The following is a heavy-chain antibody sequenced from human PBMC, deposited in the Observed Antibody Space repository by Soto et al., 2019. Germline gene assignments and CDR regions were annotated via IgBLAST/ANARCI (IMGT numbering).Heavy chain of an antibody. V-gene: IGHV3-23*01. CDR1: GFTFSSYA. J-gene: IGHJ4*02. Sequence: TGGSLRLSCAASGFTFSSYAMSWVRQAPGKGLEWVSGISGSGGSTYYADSVKGRFTISRDNSKNTLYLQMNSLRVEDTAVYYCEKDLGVRFLDSWGQGTLVTVSS. D-gene: IGHD3-3*01. CDR2: ISGSGGST. CDR3: EKDLGVRFLDS.